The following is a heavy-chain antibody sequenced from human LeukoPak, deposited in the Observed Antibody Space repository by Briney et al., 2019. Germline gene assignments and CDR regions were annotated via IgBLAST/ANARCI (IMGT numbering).Heavy chain of an antibody. CDR1: GFTFSSYG. CDR3: AREDGYYGSGSALIDP. J-gene: IGHJ5*02. Sequence: GGSLRLSCAASGFTFSSYGMHWVRQAPGKGLEGVAVIWYDGSNKYYADSVKGRFTISRDNSKNTLYLQMNSLRAEDTAVYYCAREDGYYGSGSALIDPWGQGTLVTVSS. CDR2: IWYDGSNK. V-gene: IGHV3-33*01. D-gene: IGHD3-10*01.